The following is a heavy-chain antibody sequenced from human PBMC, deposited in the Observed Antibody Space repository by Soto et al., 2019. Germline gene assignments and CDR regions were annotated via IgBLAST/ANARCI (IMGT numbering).Heavy chain of an antibody. J-gene: IGHJ4*02. Sequence: GGSLRLSCAASGFTFSSYGMHWVRQAPGKGLEWVAVISYDGSNKYYADSVKGRFTISRDNSKNTLYLQMNSLRAEDTAVYYCARGPSYSDSYFDHWGQGTLVTVS. D-gene: IGHD4-17*01. V-gene: IGHV3-30*03. CDR1: GFTFSSYG. CDR2: ISYDGSNK. CDR3: ARGPSYSDSYFDH.